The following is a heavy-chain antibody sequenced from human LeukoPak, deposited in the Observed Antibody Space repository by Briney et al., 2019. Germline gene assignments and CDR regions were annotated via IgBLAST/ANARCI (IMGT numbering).Heavy chain of an antibody. Sequence: GGSLRLSCAASGFSFSDFYMSWIRQAPGMGLEWISYIGTRSSPIYYADSVKGRFTISRDDAKNSLYLQMNSLRDEDTAVYFCAREARGSGRDFDYWGQGILVTVSS. D-gene: IGHD1-26*01. CDR2: IGTRSSPI. CDR3: AREARGSGRDFDY. J-gene: IGHJ4*02. CDR1: GFSFSDFY. V-gene: IGHV3-11*01.